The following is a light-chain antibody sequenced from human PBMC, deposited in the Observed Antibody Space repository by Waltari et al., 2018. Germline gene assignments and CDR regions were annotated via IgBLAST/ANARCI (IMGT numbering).Light chain of an antibody. V-gene: IGLV2-23*02. CDR2: EVT. J-gene: IGLJ2*01. Sequence: QSALTQPASVSGSPGQSITISCTGTSSDVGKYNLVSWYQQHPGEVPKLMIYEVTKRPSGVSDRVSGSKSGNTASLTISGLQAEDEADYFCCSFAGRGFSVIFGGGTKLTVL. CDR3: CSFAGRGFSVI. CDR1: SSDVGKYNL.